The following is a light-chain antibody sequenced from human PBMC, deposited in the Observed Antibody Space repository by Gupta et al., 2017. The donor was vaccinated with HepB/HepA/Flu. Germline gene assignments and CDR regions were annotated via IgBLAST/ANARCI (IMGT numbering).Light chain of an antibody. J-gene: IGLJ2*01. CDR3: GTWDSSLSAGV. CDR2: ENT. V-gene: IGLV1-51*02. CDR1: SSNIGTNN. Sequence: QSVSPQPPTVSAAPRQKVTISCSGSSSNIGTNNVPWYQQLPGTPPKHLIYENTNRPSGSHDRFSGSKSGTSATLAITGRQTGDEADYYCGTWDSSLSAGVFGGGTKLTVL.